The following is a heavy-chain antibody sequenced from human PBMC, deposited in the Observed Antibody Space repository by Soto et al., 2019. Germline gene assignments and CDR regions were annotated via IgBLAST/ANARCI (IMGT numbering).Heavy chain of an antibody. V-gene: IGHV3-74*01. Sequence: PXESLRLSCAASEFTFRSYWMHWVRQSPGKGLVWVSRISGDGSSTNYADSVKGRFTISRDNAKNTVYLQIDSLRAEDTAVYYCARSLPGTYGAFDLWGQGTMVTVSS. CDR2: ISGDGSST. J-gene: IGHJ3*01. CDR1: EFTFRSYW. CDR3: ARSLPGTYGAFDL. D-gene: IGHD1-7*01.